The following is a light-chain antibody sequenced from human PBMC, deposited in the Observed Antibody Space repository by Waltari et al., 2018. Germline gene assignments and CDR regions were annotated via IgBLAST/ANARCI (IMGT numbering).Light chain of an antibody. Sequence: QSVLTQPPSVSATTGQTVTISCSGSNSNIGITYVSCYQQFPGTAPKLLIYDDNKRPSQIPARFSGSKSGTSATLGITGLQAGDEADYYCGTWDSTLSTYVYGTGTRLTVL. CDR2: DDN. V-gene: IGLV1-51*01. CDR3: GTWDSTLSTYV. J-gene: IGLJ1*01. CDR1: NSNIGITY.